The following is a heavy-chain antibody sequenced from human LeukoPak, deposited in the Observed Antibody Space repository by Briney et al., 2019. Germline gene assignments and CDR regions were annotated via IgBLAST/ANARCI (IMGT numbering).Heavy chain of an antibody. J-gene: IGHJ4*02. CDR2: ISYDGSNK. Sequence: GGSLRLSCAASGFTFSSYAMHWVRQAPGKGLEWVAVISYDGSNKYYADSVKGRFTFSRDNSKNTLYLQMNSLRAEDTAVYYCARGFLFDYWGQGTLVTVSS. CDR1: GFTFSSYA. V-gene: IGHV3-30-3*01. D-gene: IGHD2/OR15-2a*01. CDR3: ARGFLFDY.